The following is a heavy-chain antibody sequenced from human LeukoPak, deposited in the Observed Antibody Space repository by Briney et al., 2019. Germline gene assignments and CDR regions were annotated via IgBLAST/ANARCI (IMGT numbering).Heavy chain of an antibody. CDR3: ARDREKWLAPVGYGMDV. Sequence: GGSLRLSCAASGFTFSSYSMNWLRQAPGKGLEWVSSISSSSSYIYYADSVKGRFTISRDNAKNSLYLQMNSLRDEDTAVYYCARDREKWLAPVGYGMDVWREPTTVSV. CDR2: ISSSSSYI. D-gene: IGHD6-19*01. CDR1: GFTFSSYS. V-gene: IGHV3-21*01. J-gene: IGHJ6*02.